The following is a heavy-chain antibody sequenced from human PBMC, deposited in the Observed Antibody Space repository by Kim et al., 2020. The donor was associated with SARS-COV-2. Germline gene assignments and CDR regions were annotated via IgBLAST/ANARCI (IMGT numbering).Heavy chain of an antibody. CDR2: TYYRSKWYN. CDR1: GDSVSSNSAT. CDR3: TYGSGNYYNLGAFDI. V-gene: IGHV6-1*01. D-gene: IGHD3-10*01. Sequence: SQTLSLTCAVSGDSVSSNSATWNWIRQSPSRGLEWLGRTYYRSKWYNDYAATVKSRMTISPDTSKNHFSLQLNSVTPEDTAVYYCTYGSGNYYNLGAFDIWGQGTMVTVSS. J-gene: IGHJ3*02.